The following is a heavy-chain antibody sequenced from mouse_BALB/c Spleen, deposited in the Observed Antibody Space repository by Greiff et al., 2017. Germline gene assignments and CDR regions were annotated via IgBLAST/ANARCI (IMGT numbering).Heavy chain of an antibody. CDR1: GFTFSSYA. J-gene: IGHJ3*01. CDR2: ISSGGST. V-gene: IGHV5-6-5*01. Sequence: EVNLVESGGGLVKPGGSLKLSCAASGFTFSSYAMSWVRQTPEKRLEWVASISSGGSTYYPDSVKGRFTISRDNARNILYLQMSSLRSEDTAMYYCAREEGTAWFAYWGQGTLVTVSA. CDR3: AREEGTAWFAY.